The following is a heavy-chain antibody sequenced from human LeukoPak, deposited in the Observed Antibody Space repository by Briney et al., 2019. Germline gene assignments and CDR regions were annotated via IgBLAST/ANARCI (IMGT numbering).Heavy chain of an antibody. J-gene: IGHJ4*02. V-gene: IGHV3-15*01. Sequence: GGSLRLSCAASGFTFSSYGMHWVRQAPGKGLEWVGRIKSKTDGGTTDYAAPVKGRFTISRDDSKNTLYLQMNSLKTEDTAVYYCTTDSGSYYPYYFDYWGQGTLVTVSS. D-gene: IGHD1-26*01. CDR3: TTDSGSYYPYYFDY. CDR1: GFTFSSYG. CDR2: IKSKTDGGTT.